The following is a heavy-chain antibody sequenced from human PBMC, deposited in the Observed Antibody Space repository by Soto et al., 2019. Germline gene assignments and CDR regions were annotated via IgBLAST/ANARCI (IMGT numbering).Heavy chain of an antibody. Sequence: PSQTLSLTCAISVDSVSSNSAAWNWIRQSPSRGLEWLGRTYYRSKWYNDYAVSVKSRITINPDTSKNQFSLQLNSATPEDTAVYYCARASLHVDTAMVTGIYYYYGMDVWGQGTTVTVSS. J-gene: IGHJ6*02. CDR1: VDSVSSNSAA. V-gene: IGHV6-1*01. D-gene: IGHD5-18*01. CDR2: TYYRSKWYN. CDR3: ARASLHVDTAMVTGIYYYYGMDV.